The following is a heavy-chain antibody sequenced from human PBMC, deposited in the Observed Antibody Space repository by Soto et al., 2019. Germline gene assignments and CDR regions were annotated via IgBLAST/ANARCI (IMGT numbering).Heavy chain of an antibody. D-gene: IGHD3-22*01. CDR2: ISSISSYT. V-gene: IGHV3-11*05. Sequence: GGSLRLSCAASGFTFSDYYMSWIRQAPGKGLEWVSYISSISSYTNYADSVKGRFTISRDNAKNSLYLQMNSLRAEDTAVYYCARAKGLYDSSGYYVGPNLALDPGKFDPWGQGTLVTVSS. CDR1: GFTFSDYY. J-gene: IGHJ5*02. CDR3: ARAKGLYDSSGYYVGPNLALDPGKFDP.